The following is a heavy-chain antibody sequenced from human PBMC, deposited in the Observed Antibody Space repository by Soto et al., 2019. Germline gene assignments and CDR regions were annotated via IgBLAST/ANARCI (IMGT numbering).Heavy chain of an antibody. D-gene: IGHD3-22*01. CDR1: GSSYGDPY. Sequence: VYGSSYGDPYWSWVRQSSGEGLEWLGEIKHRGIATYNPTLNGRLDMSLDPSKKEFSLGMHSVTAADTAIYYCAKGGDAYDRGGYHYSAFLEFWGQGTLVTVSS. V-gene: IGHV4-34*01. J-gene: IGHJ4*02. CDR2: IKHRGIA. CDR3: AKGGDAYDRGGYHYSAFLEF.